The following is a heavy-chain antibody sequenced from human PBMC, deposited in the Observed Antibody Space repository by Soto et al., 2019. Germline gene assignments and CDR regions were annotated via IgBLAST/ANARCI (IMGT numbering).Heavy chain of an antibody. CDR1: GFTFTNYG. CDR3: ARDSPPVDY. Sequence: ASVKVSCKAPGFTFTNYGICWVRQAPGQGLEWMGWISAYNGNTNYAQKLQGRVTMTTDTSTSTAYMELRSLRSDDTAVYYCARDSPPVDYWGQGTLVTVSS. J-gene: IGHJ4*02. CDR2: ISAYNGNT. V-gene: IGHV1-18*01.